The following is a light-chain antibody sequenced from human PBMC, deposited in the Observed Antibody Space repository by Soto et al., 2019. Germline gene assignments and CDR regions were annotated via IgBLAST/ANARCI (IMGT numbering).Light chain of an antibody. CDR2: GAS. CDR1: QSVSSN. Sequence: EIVMTQSPATLSVSPGERATLSCRASQSVSSNLAWYQQKPGQAPRLLIYGASTRATGIPARFSGSGSGTEFTLTISSLQSEDFAVYYCQQRSNWPLVTFGPGTRVDV. V-gene: IGKV3-15*01. CDR3: QQRSNWPLVT. J-gene: IGKJ3*01.